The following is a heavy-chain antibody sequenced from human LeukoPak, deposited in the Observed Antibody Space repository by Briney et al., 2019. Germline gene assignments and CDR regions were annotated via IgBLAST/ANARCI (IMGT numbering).Heavy chain of an antibody. V-gene: IGHV4-34*01. CDR1: GGSFSGYY. Sequence: PSETLSLTCAVYGGSFSGYYWSWIRQPPGKGLEWIGEINHSGSANYNPSLKSRVTISVDTSKNQFSLKLSSVTAADTAVYYCARGLGLEGYWGQGTLVTVSS. J-gene: IGHJ4*02. CDR2: INHSGSA. D-gene: IGHD3-16*01. CDR3: ARGLGLEGY.